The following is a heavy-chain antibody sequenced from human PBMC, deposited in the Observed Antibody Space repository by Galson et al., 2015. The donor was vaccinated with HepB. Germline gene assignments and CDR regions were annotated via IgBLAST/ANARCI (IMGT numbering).Heavy chain of an antibody. CDR2: IKEDGSEK. D-gene: IGHD5-12*01. CDR3: VWLRNYAFEI. J-gene: IGHJ3*02. V-gene: IGHV3-7*01. Sequence: SLRLSCAGSGFSFSSYWLTWVRQAPGKGLEWVANIKEDGSEKYYVDSVKGRFTISRDNAKNSLFLQMNSLRAEDTAVYYCVWLRNYAFEIWGQGTKVTVSS. CDR1: GFSFSSYW.